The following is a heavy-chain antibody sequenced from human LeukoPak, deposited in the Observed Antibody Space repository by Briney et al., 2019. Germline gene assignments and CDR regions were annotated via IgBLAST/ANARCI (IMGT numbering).Heavy chain of an antibody. J-gene: IGHJ4*02. Sequence: PSETLSLTCAVYGGSFSGYFWSWIRQPPGKGLEWIGEINHSGSTNYNPSLKSRVTISVDTSKNQFSLKLSSVTAADTAVYYCARRAGGSGSYYTRYYFDYWGQGTLVTVSS. CDR2: INHSGST. V-gene: IGHV4-34*01. D-gene: IGHD3-10*01. CDR3: ARRAGGSGSYYTRYYFDY. CDR1: GGSFSGYF.